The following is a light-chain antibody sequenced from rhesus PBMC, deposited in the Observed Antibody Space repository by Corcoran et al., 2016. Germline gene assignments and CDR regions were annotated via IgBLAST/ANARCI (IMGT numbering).Light chain of an antibody. V-gene: IGLV2-32*02. Sequence: QAALTQPRSVSGSPGQSVTISCTGTSSDIGGYNYVSWYQQHPGTAPKLMIFEVSKRPSGVSDRFSGSKSGNTAPLTISGLQAEDEADYFCGSYADSNTYIFGAGTRLTVL. J-gene: IGLJ1*01. CDR1: SSDIGGYNY. CDR2: EVS. CDR3: GSYADSNTYI.